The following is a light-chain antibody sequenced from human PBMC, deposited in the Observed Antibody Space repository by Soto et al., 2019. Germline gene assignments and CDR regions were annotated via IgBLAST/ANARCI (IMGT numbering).Light chain of an antibody. Sequence: QSALTQPRSASGSPGQAVTISGTGTSSDVDGYNYVSWYQQYPGRAPKLMIYEVTKRPSGVPDRFSGSKSGNTASLTVSGLQAEDETDYYCRSYAASNNFYFVFGGGTKLTVL. CDR1: SSDVDGYNY. V-gene: IGLV2-8*01. J-gene: IGLJ3*02. CDR2: EVT. CDR3: RSYAASNNFYFV.